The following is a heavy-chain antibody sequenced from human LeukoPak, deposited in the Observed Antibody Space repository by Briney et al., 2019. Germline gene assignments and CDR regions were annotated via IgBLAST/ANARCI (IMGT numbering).Heavy chain of an antibody. V-gene: IGHV3-33*08. CDR1: GFTFSSYG. J-gene: IGHJ4*02. Sequence: GGSLRLSCAASGFTFSSYGMHWVRQAPGKGLEWVAVIWYGGSNKFYADSVKGRFTISRDNSKNTLYLQMNSLRAEDTAVYYCARMYGSGSSNYWGQGTLVTVSS. D-gene: IGHD3-10*01. CDR3: ARMYGSGSSNY. CDR2: IWYGGSNK.